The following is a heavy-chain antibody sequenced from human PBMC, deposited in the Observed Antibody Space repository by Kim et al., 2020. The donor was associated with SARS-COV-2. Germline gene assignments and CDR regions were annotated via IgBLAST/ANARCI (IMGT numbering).Heavy chain of an antibody. V-gene: IGHV1-69*13. J-gene: IGHJ3*02. CDR3: ARERRWLQFGDAFDI. CDR1: GGTFSSYS. D-gene: IGHD5-12*01. CDR2: IIPIFGTA. Sequence: SVKVSCKASGGTFSSYSISWVRQAPGQGLEWMGGIIPIFGTANYAQKFQGRVTITADESTSTAYMELSSLRSEDTAVYYCARERRWLQFGDAFDIWGQGTMVTVSS.